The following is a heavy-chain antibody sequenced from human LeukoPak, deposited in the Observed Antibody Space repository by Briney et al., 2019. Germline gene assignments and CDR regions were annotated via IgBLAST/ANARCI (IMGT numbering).Heavy chain of an antibody. Sequence: SETLSLTCTVSGYSINSVYYWGWIRQPPGKGLEWIGSIYYSGSTYYNPSLKSRVTISVDTSKNQFSLKLSSVTAADTAVYYCARPGDFHYMDVWGKGTTVTVSS. J-gene: IGHJ6*03. CDR1: GYSINSVYY. CDR3: ARPGDFHYMDV. D-gene: IGHD7-27*01. CDR2: IYYSGST. V-gene: IGHV4-38-2*02.